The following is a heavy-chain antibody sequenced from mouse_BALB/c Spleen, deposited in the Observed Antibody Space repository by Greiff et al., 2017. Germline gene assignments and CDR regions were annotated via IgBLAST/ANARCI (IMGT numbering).Heavy chain of an antibody. V-gene: IGHV5-12-2*01. D-gene: IGHD2-3*01. J-gene: IGHJ2*01. Sequence: EVKLVESGGGLVQPGGSLKLSCAASGFTFSSYTMSWVRQTPEKRLEWVAYISNGGGSTYYPDTVKGRFTISRDNAKNTLYLQMSSLKSEDTAMYYCARLYDYFDYWGQGTTLTVSS. CDR2: ISNGGGST. CDR1: GFTFSSYT. CDR3: ARLYDYFDY.